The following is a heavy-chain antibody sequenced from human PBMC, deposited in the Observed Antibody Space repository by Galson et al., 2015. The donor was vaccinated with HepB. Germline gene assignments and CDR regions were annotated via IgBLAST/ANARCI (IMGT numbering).Heavy chain of an antibody. D-gene: IGHD2-15*01. V-gene: IGHV5-51*03. CDR3: ARRARYCSGGSCYYFDY. CDR2: IYPGDSDT. CDR1: GYSFTSYW. J-gene: IGHJ4*02. Sequence: QSGAEVKKPGESLKISCKGSGYSFTSYWIGWVRQMPGKGLEWMGIIYPGDSDTRYSPSFQGQVTISADKSISTAYLQWSSLKASDTAMYYCARRARYCSGGSCYYFDYWGQGTLVTVSS.